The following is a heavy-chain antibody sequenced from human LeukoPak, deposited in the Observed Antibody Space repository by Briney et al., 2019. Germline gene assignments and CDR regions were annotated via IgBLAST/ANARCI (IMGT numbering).Heavy chain of an antibody. CDR3: ARLNCGGDCLYYYYYMDV. V-gene: IGHV3-53*05. D-gene: IGHD2-21*01. CDR2: IFCGGST. J-gene: IGHJ6*03. CDR1: GFTVRSNN. Sequence: QPGGGPGDSCAAPGFTVRSNNMRPVRPGPREGAEWGFGIFCGGSTYYADSVKGRFTISRDNSKNTLYLQMNSLRAEDTAVYYCARLNCGGDCLYYYYYMDVWGKGTTVTVSS.